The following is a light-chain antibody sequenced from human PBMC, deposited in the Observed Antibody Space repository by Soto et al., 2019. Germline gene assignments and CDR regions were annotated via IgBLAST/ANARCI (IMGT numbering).Light chain of an antibody. V-gene: IGKV3-15*01. J-gene: IGKJ3*01. CDR1: QTVNRN. Sequence: EIVVTQSPAILSVSPGERATLSCRASQTVNRNLAWYQQKPGQAPTLLIYGASTRATGIPARFTGSGSGTDFSLTISSLQSEEFAVYYCQEYSQWPLFTFGPGTKVDIK. CDR2: GAS. CDR3: QEYSQWPLFT.